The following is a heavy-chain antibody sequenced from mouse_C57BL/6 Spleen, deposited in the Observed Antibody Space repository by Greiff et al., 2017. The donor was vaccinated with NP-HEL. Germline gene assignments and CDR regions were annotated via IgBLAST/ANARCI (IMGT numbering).Heavy chain of an antibody. V-gene: IGHV1-64*01. Sequence: QVQLKQPGAELVKPGASVKLSCKASGYTFTSYWMPWVKQRPGQGLEWIGMIHPNSGSTNYNEKFKSKATLTVDKSSSTASMQLSSLTSEGAAVYDCRRCAYYDGFDCRGNGTTVTASS. CDR1: GYTFTSYW. CDR3: RRCAYYDGFDC. CDR2: IHPNSGST. J-gene: IGHJ1*03. D-gene: IGHD2-3*01.